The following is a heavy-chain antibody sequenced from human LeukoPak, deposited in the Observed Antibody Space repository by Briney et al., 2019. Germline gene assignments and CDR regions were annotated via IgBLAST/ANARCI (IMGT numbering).Heavy chain of an antibody. D-gene: IGHD2-15*01. CDR3: ARDCSGGSCYGAFDI. CDR1: GASIRSGDYY. Sequence: SETLSLTCTVSGASIRSGDYYWSWIRQPPGKGLEWIGYIYDSGSTYYNPSLKCRITISVDTSENRFSLKLSSVTATDTAVYYCARDCSGGSCYGAFDIWGQGTMVTVSS. CDR2: IYDSGST. V-gene: IGHV4-30-4*01. J-gene: IGHJ3*02.